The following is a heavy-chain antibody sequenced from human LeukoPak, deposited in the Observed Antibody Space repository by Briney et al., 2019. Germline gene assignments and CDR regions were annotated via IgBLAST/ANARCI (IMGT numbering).Heavy chain of an antibody. V-gene: IGHV3-7*01. Sequence: GGSLRLSCEASGFTFGSYWMTWVRQAPGKGLEWVANIKQDASGTYYVDSVKGRFTISRDSPKNSLYLQLNSLRAEDTAIYYCARQGSHSNGWFFDYWGQGVLVTVSS. D-gene: IGHD6-19*01. CDR3: ARQGSHSNGWFFDY. J-gene: IGHJ4*02. CDR1: GFTFGSYW. CDR2: IKQDASGT.